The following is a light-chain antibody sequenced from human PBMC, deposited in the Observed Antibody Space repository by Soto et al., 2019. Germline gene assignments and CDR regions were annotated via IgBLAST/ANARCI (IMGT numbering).Light chain of an antibody. Sequence: QSVLTQPPSASGTPGQRVTISCSGSNSNIRSYNVNWYQQLPGTAPKLLIYSNNQRPSGVPDRFSGSKSGTSASLAISGLQSEDEADYYCAAWDDSLNGVIFGGGTKLTVL. J-gene: IGLJ2*01. CDR1: NSNIRSYN. CDR2: SNN. V-gene: IGLV1-44*01. CDR3: AAWDDSLNGVI.